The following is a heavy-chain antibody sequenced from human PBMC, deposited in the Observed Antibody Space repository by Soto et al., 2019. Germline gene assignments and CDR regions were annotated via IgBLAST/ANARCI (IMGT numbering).Heavy chain of an antibody. J-gene: IGHJ4*02. V-gene: IGHV4-39*01. CDR2: IHYSGST. CDR1: GGSIRDTIYY. Sequence: SETRSVTCTVAGGSIRDTIYYWVSIRHPPGKGLGWIGSIHYSGSTHYNPSLKSRVTISVDPSKSQFSLNLTSVTPADTSVYYCARHMRAVAAPLAYWGQGTVVTVSS. D-gene: IGHD6-19*01. CDR3: ARHMRAVAAPLAY.